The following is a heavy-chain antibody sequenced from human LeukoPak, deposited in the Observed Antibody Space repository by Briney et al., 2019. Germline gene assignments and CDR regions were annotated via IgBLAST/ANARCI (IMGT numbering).Heavy chain of an antibody. J-gene: IGHJ3*02. CDR1: GFTFSSYA. CDR2: ISGSGGST. CDR3: ATWSNSPHIVVVTPVGNAFDI. V-gene: IGHV3-23*01. D-gene: IGHD2-21*02. Sequence: GGSLRLSCAASGFTFSSYAMSWVRQAPGKGLEWVSAISGSGGSTYYADSVKGRFTISRDNSKNTLYLQMNSLRAEAPDVYYCATWSNSPHIVVVTPVGNAFDIWGKGTMVTVSS.